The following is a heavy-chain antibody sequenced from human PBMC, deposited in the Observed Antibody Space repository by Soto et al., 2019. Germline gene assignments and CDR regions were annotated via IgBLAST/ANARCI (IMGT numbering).Heavy chain of an antibody. CDR3: ARVTRTPGIAAAGTSY. V-gene: IGHV1-2*02. D-gene: IGHD6-13*01. J-gene: IGHJ4*02. Sequence: ASVKVSCKASGYAFTGYYMHWVRQAPEQGLEWMGWINPNSGGTNYAQKFQGRVTMTRDTSISTAYMELSRLRSDDTAVYYCARVTRTPGIAAAGTSYWGQGTLVTVS. CDR2: INPNSGGT. CDR1: GYAFTGYY.